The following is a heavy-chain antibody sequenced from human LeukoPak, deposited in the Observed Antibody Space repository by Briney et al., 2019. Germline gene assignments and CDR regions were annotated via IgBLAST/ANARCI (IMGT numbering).Heavy chain of an antibody. CDR3: ARTTGSKNAFDI. V-gene: IGHV3-74*01. CDR2: ISSDGSST. D-gene: IGHD1-26*01. CDR1: GFTFSSYW. J-gene: IGHJ3*02. Sequence: GSLRLSCAASGFTFSSYWMHWVRQAPGKGLVWVSRISSDGSSTSYADSVKGRFTISRDNAKNTLYLQMNSLRAEDTAVYHCARTTGSKNAFDIWGQGTIVTVSS.